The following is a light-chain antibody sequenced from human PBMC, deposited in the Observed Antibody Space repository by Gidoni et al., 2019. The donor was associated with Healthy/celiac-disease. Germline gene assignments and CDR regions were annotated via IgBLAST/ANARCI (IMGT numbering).Light chain of an antibody. CDR2: DAS. Sequence: DIQMTQSPSTLSASVGDRVTITCRASQSISSWLAWYQQKPGKAPKLLIYDASSLESGVPSRFSSSGSGTEFTLTSSSLQPDDFATYYCQQYNSLGTFGQGTKLEIK. CDR1: QSISSW. J-gene: IGKJ2*02. CDR3: QQYNSLGT. V-gene: IGKV1-5*01.